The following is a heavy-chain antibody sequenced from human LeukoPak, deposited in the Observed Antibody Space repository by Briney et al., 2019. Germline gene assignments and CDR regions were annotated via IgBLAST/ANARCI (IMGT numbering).Heavy chain of an antibody. J-gene: IGHJ4*02. V-gene: IGHV1-46*01. D-gene: IGHD6-6*01. Sequence: GESLKISCKASGYTFTSYYMHWVRQAPGQGLEWMGIINPSGGNTSYAQKFQGRVTMTRDTSTGTVYMELSSLRSEDTAVYYCARGSSSSGRFDYWGQGALVTVSS. CDR1: GYTFTSYY. CDR2: INPSGGNT. CDR3: ARGSSSSGRFDY.